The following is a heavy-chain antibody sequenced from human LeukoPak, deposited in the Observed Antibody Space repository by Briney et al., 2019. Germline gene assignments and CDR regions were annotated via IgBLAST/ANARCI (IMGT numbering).Heavy chain of an antibody. CDR1: GGSISSYY. CDR3: ARDHYDILTGFRYFDY. V-gene: IGHV4-59*01. Sequence: PSETLSLTCTVSGGSISSYYWSWIRQPPGKGLEWIGYIYYSGSTDYNPSLKSRVTISVDTSKNQFSLKLSSVTAADTAVYYCARDHYDILTGFRYFDYWGQGTLVTVSS. D-gene: IGHD3-9*01. J-gene: IGHJ4*02. CDR2: IYYSGST.